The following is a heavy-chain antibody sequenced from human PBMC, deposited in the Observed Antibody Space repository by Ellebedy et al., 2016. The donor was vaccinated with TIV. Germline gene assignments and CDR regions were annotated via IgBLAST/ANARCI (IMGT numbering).Heavy chain of an antibody. D-gene: IGHD2-2*01. V-gene: IGHV4-59*01. J-gene: IGHJ5*02. CDR2: IYNSGST. CDR1: GGSISSSF. Sequence: MPSETLSLTCTVTGGSISSSFWNWIRQPPGKGLEWIGYIYNSGSTNYNPSLKSRVIMSIDTSKNQFSLRLSSVTAADTAVYYCAAGWVPAAPLQPWGQGTLVTVSS. CDR3: AAGWVPAAPLQP.